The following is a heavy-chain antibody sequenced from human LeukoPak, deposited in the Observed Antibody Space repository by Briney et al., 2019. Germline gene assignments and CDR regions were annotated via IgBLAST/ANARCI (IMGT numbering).Heavy chain of an antibody. CDR2: IYHSANN. Sequence: KASETLSLTCTVSGGSMNSYYWRWIRQSPGKGLEWIASIYHSANNNLLPFYNPSLTSRVTLAVDTSTSQFSLRLTSVTAADRALYYCASGRSLRYSDVWGQGVQVTVSS. CDR3: ASGRSLRYSDV. J-gene: IGHJ4*02. D-gene: IGHD1-26*01. CDR1: GGSMNSYY. V-gene: IGHV4-4*09.